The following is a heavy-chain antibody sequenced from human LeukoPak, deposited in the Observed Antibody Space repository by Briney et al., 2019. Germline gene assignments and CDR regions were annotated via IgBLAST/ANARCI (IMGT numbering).Heavy chain of an antibody. V-gene: IGHV1-18*01. J-gene: IGHJ5*02. CDR2: ISAYNGNT. CDR3: ARADEYDSSDL. CDR1: GYTFTSYG. Sequence: GASVKVSCKPSGYTFTSYGITWVRQAPGQGLEWMGWISAYNGNTNYAQKVQGRVTVTTDTSTSTAYMELRSLRSDDTAIYYCARADEYDSSDLWGQGTLVTVSS. D-gene: IGHD3-22*01.